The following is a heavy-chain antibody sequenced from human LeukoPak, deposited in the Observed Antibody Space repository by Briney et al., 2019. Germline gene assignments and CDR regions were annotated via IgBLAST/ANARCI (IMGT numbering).Heavy chain of an antibody. CDR1: GDSISSYY. J-gene: IGHJ4*02. Sequence: PSETLSLTCTVSGDSISSYYWSWIRQPAGKGLEWIGRMYTSESTNYNPSLKSRVTMSVDTSKNQFSLKLSSVTAADTAVYYCARGLWFGDENPPYFDYWGQGILVTVSS. CDR2: MYTSEST. D-gene: IGHD3-10*01. V-gene: IGHV4-4*07. CDR3: ARGLWFGDENPPYFDY.